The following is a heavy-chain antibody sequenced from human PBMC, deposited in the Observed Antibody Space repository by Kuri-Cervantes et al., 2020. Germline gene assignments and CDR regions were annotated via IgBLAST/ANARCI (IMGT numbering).Heavy chain of an antibody. D-gene: IGHD3-10*01. J-gene: IGHJ6*03. V-gene: IGHV4-39*01. CDR2: IYYSGST. CDR1: GGSISSSSYY. CDR3: AREGGSGSYYNGIYYYYYYMDV. Sequence: SETLSLTCTVSGGSISSSSYYWGWIRQPPGKGLEWIGSIYYSGSTYYNPSLKSRVTISVDTSKNQFSLKLSSVTAADTAVYYCAREGGSGSYYNGIYYYYYYMDVWGKGTTVTVSS.